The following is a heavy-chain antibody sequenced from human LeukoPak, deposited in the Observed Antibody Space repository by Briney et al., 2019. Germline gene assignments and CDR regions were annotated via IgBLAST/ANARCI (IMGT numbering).Heavy chain of an antibody. Sequence: GGSLRLSCVASGFTFSGYWMHWVRQVPGKGLVWVSRISSDGSSTSYADSVKGRFTISRDNAKNTLYLQMSGLRAEYTAVYFCARLVGSYWYFDLWGRGTLVTVSS. D-gene: IGHD1-26*01. CDR1: GFTFSGYW. CDR3: ARLVGSYWYFDL. CDR2: ISSDGSST. V-gene: IGHV3-74*01. J-gene: IGHJ2*01.